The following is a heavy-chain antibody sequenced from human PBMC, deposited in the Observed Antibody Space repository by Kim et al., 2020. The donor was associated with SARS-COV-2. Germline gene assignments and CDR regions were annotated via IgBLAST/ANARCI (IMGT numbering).Heavy chain of an antibody. D-gene: IGHD5-18*01. J-gene: IGHJ4*02. V-gene: IGHV3-30*18. Sequence: GGSLRLSCAASGFTFSSYGMHWVRQAPGKGLEWVAVISYDGSNKYYADSVKGRFTISRDNSKNTLYLQMNSLRAADTAVYYCAKDQAGYSYGSPLWGQGT. CDR1: GFTFSSYG. CDR2: ISYDGSNK. CDR3: AKDQAGYSYGSPL.